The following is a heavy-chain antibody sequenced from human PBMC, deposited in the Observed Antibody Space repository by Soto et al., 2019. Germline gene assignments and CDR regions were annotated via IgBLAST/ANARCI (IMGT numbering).Heavy chain of an antibody. D-gene: IGHD5-12*01. V-gene: IGHV1-18*01. J-gene: IGHJ4*02. CDR1: GYTFTNYA. CDR2: ISAYNGNT. Sequence: QIQLVQSGVEVKKPGASVKVSCKASGYTFTNYAISWVRQAPGQGLEWMGWISAYNGNTDYAQKFQGRLTMTTDTSTTTAYMELRSLRSDDTAVYYCALDRGPADYWGQGTLVTVAS. CDR3: ALDRGPADY.